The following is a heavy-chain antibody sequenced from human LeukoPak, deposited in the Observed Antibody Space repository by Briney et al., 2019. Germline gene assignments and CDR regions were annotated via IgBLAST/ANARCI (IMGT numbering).Heavy chain of an antibody. Sequence: KPSETLSLTSAVYGGSFSGYYWSWIRQPPGKGLEWIGKINHSRSANYNPSLKSRGTISVDTSKNQFSLNLSSVAAADTAVYYCARGRAARSAFDMWDQGTMVTVSS. CDR2: INHSRSA. CDR3: ARGRAARSAFDM. CDR1: GGSFSGYY. D-gene: IGHD6-6*01. J-gene: IGHJ3*02. V-gene: IGHV4-34*01.